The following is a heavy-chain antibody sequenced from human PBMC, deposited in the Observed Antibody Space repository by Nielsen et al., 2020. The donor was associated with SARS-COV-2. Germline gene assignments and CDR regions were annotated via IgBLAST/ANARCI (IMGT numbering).Heavy chain of an antibody. J-gene: IGHJ6*02. CDR3: ARDSTYYYGMDV. CDR2: IWYYGSNK. V-gene: IGHV3-33*08. CDR1: GFTVSSNY. D-gene: IGHD1-26*01. Sequence: GGSLRLSCAASGFTVSSNYMNWVRQAPGKGLEWVAVIWYYGSNKYYADSVKGRFTISRDNSKNTLYLQMNSLRAEDTAVYYCARDSTYYYGMDVWGQGTTVTVSS.